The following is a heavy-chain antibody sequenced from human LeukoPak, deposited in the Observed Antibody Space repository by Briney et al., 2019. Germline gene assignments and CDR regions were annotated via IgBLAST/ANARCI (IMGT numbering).Heavy chain of an antibody. CDR1: GFTFSSYW. D-gene: IGHD1-26*01. J-gene: IGHJ4*02. CDR3: ARGVDSGSYCH. Sequence: GSLRLSCAASGFTFSSYWMSWVRQAPGKGLEWIGEINHSGSTNYNPSLKSRVTISVDTSKNQFSLKLSSVTAADTAVYYCARGVDSGSYCHWGQGTLVTVSS. V-gene: IGHV4-34*01. CDR2: INHSGST.